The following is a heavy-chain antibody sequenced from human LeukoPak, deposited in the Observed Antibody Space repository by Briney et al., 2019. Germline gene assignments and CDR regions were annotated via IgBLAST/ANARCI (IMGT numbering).Heavy chain of an antibody. Sequence: SETLSLTWTVSGGSISSDYWSWIRQPPRKGLEWIGYIYYSGRTYYNPSLESRVTISVDTSKNQFSLKLSSVTAADTAVYYCARGPPPSGSSSRPFDYWGQGTLVTVSS. CDR2: IYYSGRT. J-gene: IGHJ4*02. V-gene: IGHV4-59*01. D-gene: IGHD1-26*01. CDR1: GGSISSDY. CDR3: ARGPPPSGSSSRPFDY.